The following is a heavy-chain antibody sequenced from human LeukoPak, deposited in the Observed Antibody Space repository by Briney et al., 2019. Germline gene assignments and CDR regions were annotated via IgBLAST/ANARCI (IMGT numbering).Heavy chain of an antibody. V-gene: IGHV4-4*09. D-gene: IGHD3-10*01. CDR2: FYTSANT. J-gene: IGHJ6*03. Sequence: SETLSLTCTVSGDSVSGYYGSWIRQPPGKGLEWIGYFYTSANTNYNPSLKSRVTMSVDTFKNQFSLKLTSVTAADTAVYYCARGYYGSGSHCCHMDVWGKGTTITVS. CDR3: ARGYYGSGSHCCHMDV. CDR1: GDSVSGYY.